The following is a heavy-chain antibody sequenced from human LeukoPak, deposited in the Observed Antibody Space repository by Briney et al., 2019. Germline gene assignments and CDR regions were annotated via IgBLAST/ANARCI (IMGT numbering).Heavy chain of an antibody. J-gene: IGHJ3*02. Sequence: PGGSLSLSCAASGFTFSSYEMNWVRQGPEKGLEWVSHISSSGTTKYYADSVKGRFTLFRDNAKKSLSLQMNSLRAEDTAIYYCARSNRDAFDRWGQGTVVTVSS. CDR2: ISSSGTTK. CDR1: GFTFSSYE. V-gene: IGHV3-48*03. D-gene: IGHD2/OR15-2a*01. CDR3: ARSNRDAFDR.